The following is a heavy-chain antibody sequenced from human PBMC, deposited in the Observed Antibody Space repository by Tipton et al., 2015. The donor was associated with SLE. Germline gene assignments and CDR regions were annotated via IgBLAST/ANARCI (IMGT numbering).Heavy chain of an antibody. D-gene: IGHD2-2*01. CDR1: GGAISRSSYY. Sequence: GSLRLSCTVSGGAISRSSYYWGWIRQPPGKGLEWVANIKQDGNEKYYVDSVKGRFTISRDNAKNSLYLQMNSLRAEDTAVYYCARGGVSSTSSNYFDYWGQGTLVTVSS. J-gene: IGHJ4*02. CDR3: ARGGVSSTSSNYFDY. V-gene: IGHV3-7*01. CDR2: IKQDGNEK.